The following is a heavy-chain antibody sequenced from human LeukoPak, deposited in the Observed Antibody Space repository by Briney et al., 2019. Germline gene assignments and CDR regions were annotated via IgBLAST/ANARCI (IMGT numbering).Heavy chain of an antibody. CDR1: GFTVSSNY. D-gene: IGHD3-16*02. J-gene: IGHJ3*02. CDR3: ARVRDYVWGSYRPDAFDI. CDR2: IYSGGST. V-gene: IGHV3-66*01. Sequence: GGSLRLSCAASGFTVSSNYMSWVRQAPGKGLEWVSVIYSGGSTYYADSVKGRFTISRDNSKNTLYLQMNSLRAEDTAVYYCARVRDYVWGSYRPDAFDIWGQGTMVTVSP.